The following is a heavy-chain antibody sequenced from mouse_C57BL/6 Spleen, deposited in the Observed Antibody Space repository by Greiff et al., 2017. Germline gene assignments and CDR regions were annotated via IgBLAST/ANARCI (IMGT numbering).Heavy chain of an antibody. CDR1: GYTFTSYW. Sequence: VQLQQPGAELVKPGASVKMSCKASGYTFTSYWITWVKQRPGQGLEWIGDIYPGSGSTNYNEKFKSKATLTVDTSSSTAYMQLSRLTSEDSAVYDCARRDYYGSSYCFDYWGQGTTLTVSS. J-gene: IGHJ2*01. CDR2: IYPGSGST. CDR3: ARRDYYGSSYCFDY. V-gene: IGHV1-55*01. D-gene: IGHD1-1*01.